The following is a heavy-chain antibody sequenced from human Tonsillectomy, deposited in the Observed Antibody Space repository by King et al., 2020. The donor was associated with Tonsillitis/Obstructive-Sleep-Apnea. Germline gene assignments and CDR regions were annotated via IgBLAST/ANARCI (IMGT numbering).Heavy chain of an antibody. D-gene: IGHD3-3*01. Sequence: QLQESGPGLVKPSETLSLTCTVSGGSISSSSYYWGWIRQPPGKGLEWIGSIYYSGSTYYNPSLKSRVTISVATSKNQFSLKLSSVTAADTAVYYCASPYYDFWSGYYGFDYWGQGTLVTVSS. CDR1: GGSISSSSYY. J-gene: IGHJ4*02. V-gene: IGHV4-39*01. CDR2: IYYSGST. CDR3: ASPYYDFWSGYYGFDY.